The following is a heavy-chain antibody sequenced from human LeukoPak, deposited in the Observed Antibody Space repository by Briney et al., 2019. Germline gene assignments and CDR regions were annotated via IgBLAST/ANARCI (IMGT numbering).Heavy chain of an antibody. CDR3: AGDQDYGEVKYDY. J-gene: IGHJ4*02. V-gene: IGHV3-11*01. D-gene: IGHD4-17*01. CDR2: ISSSGSTI. Sequence: GGSLRLSCAASGFTFSDYDMSWIRQAPGKGLEWVSYISSSGSTIYYADSVKGRFTISRDNAKNSLYLQMNSLRAEDTAVYYCAGDQDYGEVKYDYWGQGTLVTVSS. CDR1: GFTFSDYD.